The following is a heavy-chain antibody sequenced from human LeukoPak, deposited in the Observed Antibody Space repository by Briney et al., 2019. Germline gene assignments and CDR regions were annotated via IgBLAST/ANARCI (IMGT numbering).Heavy chain of an antibody. Sequence: PSETLSLTCAVYGGSFSGYYWSWIRQPPGKGLEWIGEINHSGSTNYNPSLKSRVTISVDTSKNQFSLKLSSVTAADTAVCYCARSRSSIAARNFDYWGQGTLVTVSS. J-gene: IGHJ4*02. V-gene: IGHV4-34*01. CDR1: GGSFSGYY. CDR2: INHSGST. D-gene: IGHD6-6*01. CDR3: ARSRSSIAARNFDY.